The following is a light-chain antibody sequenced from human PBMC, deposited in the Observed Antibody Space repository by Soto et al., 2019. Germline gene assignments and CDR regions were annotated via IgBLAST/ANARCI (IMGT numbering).Light chain of an antibody. CDR3: QQDNSCPPWT. J-gene: IGKJ1*01. Sequence: DIQMTPSPSSVSASVGDRVTVTCRARQGISSWLAWYHQKPGKAPKLVIFAASSLLSGAASRFSGRGSGSDFTPTITTLQPEDFPTYYYQQDNSCPPWTFGQGTKVEIK. V-gene: IGKV1-12*01. CDR2: AAS. CDR1: QGISSW.